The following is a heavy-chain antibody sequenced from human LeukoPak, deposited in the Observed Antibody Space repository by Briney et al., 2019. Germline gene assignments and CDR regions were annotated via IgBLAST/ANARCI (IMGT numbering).Heavy chain of an antibody. CDR1: GFTVSSTY. CDR3: ARGRGAYYFYMDV. V-gene: IGHV3-53*01. CDR2: IYSGGST. Sequence: QPGGSLRLSCAASGFTVSSTYMSWVRQAPGKGLEWVSSIYSGGSTNYSDSVKGRFTISRDNSKTTLFLQRNSLRAEDTAVYYCARGRGAYYFYMDVWGKGTTVTVSS. D-gene: IGHD3-16*01. J-gene: IGHJ6*03.